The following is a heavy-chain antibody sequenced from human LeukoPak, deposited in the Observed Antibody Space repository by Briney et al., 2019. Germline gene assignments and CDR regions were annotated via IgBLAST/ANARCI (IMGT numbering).Heavy chain of an antibody. CDR1: GYTFTSYD. CDR2: MNPNSGNT. D-gene: IGHD3-9*01. J-gene: IGHJ5*02. Sequence: ASVKVSCKASGYTFTSYDINWVRQATGQGLEWMGRMNPNSGNTDYAQKFQGRVAITRNTSIYTAYMELSSLTSEDTAVYYCARGDMDYDILTGYSKSWFDPWGQGTLVTVSS. CDR3: ARGDMDYDILTGYSKSWFDP. V-gene: IGHV1-8*03.